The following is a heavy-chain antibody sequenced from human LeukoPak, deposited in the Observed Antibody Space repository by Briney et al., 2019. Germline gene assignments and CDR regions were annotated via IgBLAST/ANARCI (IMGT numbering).Heavy chain of an antibody. CDR3: ATEIVDGGFDP. V-gene: IGHV4-59*01. D-gene: IGHD2-15*01. CDR2: IYYSGST. Sequence: SETLSLTCTVSGGSISSYYWSWIRQPPGEGLEWIGYIYYSGSTNYNPSLKSRVTISVDTSKNQFSLKLSSVTAADTAVYYCATEIVDGGFDPWGQGTLVTVSS. J-gene: IGHJ5*02. CDR1: GGSISSYY.